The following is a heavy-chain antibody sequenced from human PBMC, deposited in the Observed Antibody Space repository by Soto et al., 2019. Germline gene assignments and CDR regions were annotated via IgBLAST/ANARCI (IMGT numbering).Heavy chain of an antibody. Sequence: DVQLLESGGGLVKPGGSLRLSCETSGFNFSDYSMSWVRQAPGEGLEWVSFISSSSSFVYNAESVEGRLSVSRDNARNLMYLEMSSLRVEDTAIYYCAKDCGSGDGFDYWGQGILVAVSS. CDR2: ISSSSSFV. CDR1: GFNFSDYS. J-gene: IGHJ4*02. CDR3: AKDCGSGDGFDY. V-gene: IGHV3-21*01. D-gene: IGHD3-10*01.